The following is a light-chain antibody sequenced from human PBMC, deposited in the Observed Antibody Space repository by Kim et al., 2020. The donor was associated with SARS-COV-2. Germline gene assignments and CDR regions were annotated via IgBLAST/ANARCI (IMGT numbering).Light chain of an antibody. CDR1: QSISSY. Sequence: ASVGDRVTITCRASQSISSYLNWYQQKPGTAPKLLIYDSSSLQSGVPSRFSGSGSGTDFTLAISSLQPEDFATYYCQQSYSTPFTFGGGTKVDIK. CDR3: QQSYSTPFT. V-gene: IGKV1-39*01. CDR2: DSS. J-gene: IGKJ4*01.